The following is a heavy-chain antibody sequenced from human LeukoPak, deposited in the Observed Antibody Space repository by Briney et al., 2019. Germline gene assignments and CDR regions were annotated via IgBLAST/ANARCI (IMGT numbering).Heavy chain of an antibody. Sequence: GGSLRLSCAASGFTFSDYYMSWIRQAPGKGLEWVSYISSSGSTIYYADSVKGRFTISRDNSKNTLYLQMNSLRAEDTAVYYCARDTAMVLPFDYWGQGTLVTVSS. V-gene: IGHV3-11*04. CDR3: ARDTAMVLPFDY. CDR1: GFTFSDYY. D-gene: IGHD5-18*01. CDR2: ISSSGSTI. J-gene: IGHJ4*02.